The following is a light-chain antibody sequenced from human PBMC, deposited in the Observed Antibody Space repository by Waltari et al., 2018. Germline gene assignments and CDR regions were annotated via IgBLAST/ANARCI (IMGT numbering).Light chain of an antibody. CDR1: LFETQS. Sequence: SYQLTHPSSMSVSPGQTARTTCPRHLFETQSGYWYQQKPGQAPILVIFKDNERPSGIPERFSGSSSGTTVTLTISGVQAEDEADYYCQSADSSGPSVVFGGGTKLT. CDR2: KDN. J-gene: IGLJ2*01. V-gene: IGLV3-25*03. CDR3: QSADSSGPSVV.